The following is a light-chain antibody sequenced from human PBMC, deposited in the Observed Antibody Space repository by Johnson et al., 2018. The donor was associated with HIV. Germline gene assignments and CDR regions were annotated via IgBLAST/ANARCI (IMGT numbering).Light chain of an antibody. J-gene: IGLJ1*01. V-gene: IGLV1-51*02. Sequence: QSVLTQPPSVSAAPGQKVTISCSGSSSNIGNNYVSWYQQLPGTAPKLLIFENNKRPSGIPDRFSGSKSGPSATLAITGLQTGDEADDYCGTWDSSLSAHYVVGTGTKVTVL. CDR1: SSNIGNNY. CDR2: ENN. CDR3: GTWDSSLSAHYV.